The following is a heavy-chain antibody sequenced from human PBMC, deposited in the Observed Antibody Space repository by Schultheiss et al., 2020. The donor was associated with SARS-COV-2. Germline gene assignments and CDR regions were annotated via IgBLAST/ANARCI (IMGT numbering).Heavy chain of an antibody. D-gene: IGHD6-13*01. CDR2: IYWDDDK. CDR1: GGSISSYYW. Sequence: TLSLTCTVSGGSISSYYWSWIRQPPGKALEWLALIYWDDDKRYSTSLKTRLTISKDTSKNQVVLTMTNMDPVDTATYYCAHRRGSSSWSPFDYWGQGTLVTVSS. J-gene: IGHJ4*02. V-gene: IGHV2-5*08. CDR3: AHRRGSSSWSPFDY.